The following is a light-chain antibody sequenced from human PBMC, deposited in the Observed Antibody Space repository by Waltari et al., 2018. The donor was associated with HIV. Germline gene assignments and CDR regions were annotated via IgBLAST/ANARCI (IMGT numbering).Light chain of an antibody. V-gene: IGKV4-1*01. CDR1: QSVLYSSSSKNY. CDR3: QQYYSLPFT. J-gene: IGKJ3*01. CDR2: WAS. Sequence: DIVMTQSPDSLVVSLGERATINCKSSQSVLYSSSSKNYLAWYQQKPGQSPKLLIYWASTRQSVVPDRCSVGGSGTDFTLTISSLQAEDVAVYYCQQYYSLPFTFGPGTKVDIK.